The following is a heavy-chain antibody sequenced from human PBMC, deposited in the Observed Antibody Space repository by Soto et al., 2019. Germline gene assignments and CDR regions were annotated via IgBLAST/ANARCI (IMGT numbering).Heavy chain of an antibody. CDR1: GGSISSSSYY. D-gene: IGHD5-18*01. CDR2: IYYSGST. V-gene: IGHV4-39*01. Sequence: SETLSLTCTVSGGSISSSSYYWGWIRQPPGKGLEWIGSIYYSGSTYYNPSLKSRVTISVDTSKNQFSLKLSSVTAADTAVYYCASAWIQLWLPDYWEQGTLVTVSS. J-gene: IGHJ4*02. CDR3: ASAWIQLWLPDY.